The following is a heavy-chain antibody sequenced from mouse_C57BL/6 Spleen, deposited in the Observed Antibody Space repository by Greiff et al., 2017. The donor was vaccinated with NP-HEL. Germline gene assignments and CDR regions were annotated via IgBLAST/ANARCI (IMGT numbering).Heavy chain of an antibody. J-gene: IGHJ4*01. Sequence: VQLQQSGPVLVKPGASVKMSCKASGYTFTDYYMNWVKQSHGKSLEWIGVINPYNGGTSYNQKFKGKATLTVDKSSSTAYMELNSLTSEDSAVYYWARSPGDYDAMDYWGQGTSVTVSS. CDR1: GYTFTDYY. CDR3: ARSPGDYDAMDY. V-gene: IGHV1-19*01. CDR2: INPYNGGT.